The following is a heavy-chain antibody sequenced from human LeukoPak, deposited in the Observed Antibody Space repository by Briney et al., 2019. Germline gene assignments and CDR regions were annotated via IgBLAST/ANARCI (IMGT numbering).Heavy chain of an antibody. D-gene: IGHD1-26*01. V-gene: IGHV1-2*02. CDR2: INPNSGGT. CDR3: ARDVRIVGATPIDY. CDR1: GYTLTGYY. J-gene: IGHJ4*02. Sequence: ASVKVSCKASGYTLTGYYMHWVRQAPGQGLEWMGWINPNSGGTNYAQKFQGRVTMTRDTSISTAYMELSRLRSDDTAVYYCARDVRIVGATPIDYWGQGTLVTVSS.